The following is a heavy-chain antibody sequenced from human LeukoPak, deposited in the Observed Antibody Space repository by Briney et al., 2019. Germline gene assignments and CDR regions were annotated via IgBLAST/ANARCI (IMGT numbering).Heavy chain of an antibody. CDR3: AKVQLWSFNFDY. Sequence: GGSLRLSCAASGFTFSSYAMSWVRQASGKGLEWVSAISGSGGSTYYADSVKGRFTISRDNSKNTLYLQMNNLRAEDTAVYYCAKVQLWSFNFDYWGQGTLVTVSS. CDR1: GFTFSSYA. V-gene: IGHV3-23*01. D-gene: IGHD5-18*01. CDR2: ISGSGGST. J-gene: IGHJ4*02.